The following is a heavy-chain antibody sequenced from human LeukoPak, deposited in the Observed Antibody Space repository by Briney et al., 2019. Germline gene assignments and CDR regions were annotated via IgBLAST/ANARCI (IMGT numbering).Heavy chain of an antibody. D-gene: IGHD2-15*01. CDR2: VYYSGDT. Sequence: SETLSLTCTVSGDSVSGVYWSWIRQPPGKGLEWIGYVYYSGDTNYNPSLRSRVTMSLDTSKNQVSLRLSSVTAADTAVYYCARHPFATPFDYWGRGTLLTVSS. CDR1: GDSVSGVY. CDR3: ARHPFATPFDY. V-gene: IGHV4-59*08. J-gene: IGHJ4*02.